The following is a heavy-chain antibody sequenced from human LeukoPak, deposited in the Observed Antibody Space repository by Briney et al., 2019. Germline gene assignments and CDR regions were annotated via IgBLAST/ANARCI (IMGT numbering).Heavy chain of an antibody. D-gene: IGHD3-22*01. V-gene: IGHV1-69*04. CDR3: ASAPYYYDSSGYYRGYYFDY. CDR2: IIPILGIA. Sequence: ASVKVSCKASGGTFTSYAISWVRRAPGQGLEWMGRIIPILGIANYAQKFQGRVTITADKSTSTAYMELSSLRSEDTAVYYCASAPYYYDSSGYYRGYYFDYWGQGTLVTVSS. J-gene: IGHJ4*02. CDR1: GGTFTSYA.